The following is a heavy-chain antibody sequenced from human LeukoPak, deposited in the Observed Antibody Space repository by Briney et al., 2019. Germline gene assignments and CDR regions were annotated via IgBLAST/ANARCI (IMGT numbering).Heavy chain of an antibody. V-gene: IGHV1-69*04. CDR3: ARGRDGYLGDY. CDR2: IIPILGIA. D-gene: IGHD5-24*01. CDR1: GGTFSSYA. J-gene: IGHJ4*02. Sequence: GASVKVSCKASGGTFSSYAISWVRQALGQGLEWMGRIIPILGIANYAQKFQGRVTITADKSTSTAYMELSSLRSEDTAVYYCARGRDGYLGDYWGQGTLVTVSS.